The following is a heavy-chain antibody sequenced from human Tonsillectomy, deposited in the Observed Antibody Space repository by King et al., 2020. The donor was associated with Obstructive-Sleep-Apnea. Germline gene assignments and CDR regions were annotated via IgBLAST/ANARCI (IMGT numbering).Heavy chain of an antibody. CDR3: ARHWDASSGNHLDY. Sequence: VQLQESGPGLVKPSETLSLTCTVSGGSISSYYWSWIRQPPGKGLEWIGYIYYSGSTNYNPSLKSRVTISVDTSKNQFSLKLSSVTAPDTAVYYCARHWDASSGNHLDYWGQGTLVTVSS. D-gene: IGHD3-22*01. J-gene: IGHJ4*02. V-gene: IGHV4-59*08. CDR1: GGSISSYY. CDR2: IYYSGST.